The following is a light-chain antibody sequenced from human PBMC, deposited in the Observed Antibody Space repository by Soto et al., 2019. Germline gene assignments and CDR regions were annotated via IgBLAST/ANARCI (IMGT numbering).Light chain of an antibody. CDR1: QSVKTF. J-gene: IGKJ5*01. CDR3: QQSSNWPPIN. CDR2: DAS. Sequence: ELVWPQSHATLSLSPVAIATLSCMASQSVKTFLVWYQQRPGQAPRLLIHDASHRAAGIPARFSGSGFGTDFTLTIRSLQPEDAAVYYCQQSSNWPPINCGQGKRRAIK. V-gene: IGKV3-11*01.